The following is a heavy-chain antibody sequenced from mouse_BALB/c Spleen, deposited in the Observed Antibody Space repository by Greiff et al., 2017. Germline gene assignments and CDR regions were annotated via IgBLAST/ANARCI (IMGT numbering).Heavy chain of an antibody. D-gene: IGHD2-3*01. CDR3: ARRDGNYGYIDV. CDR2: ISYSGST. CDR1: GDSITSGY. J-gene: IGHJ1*01. V-gene: IGHV3-8*02. Sequence: EVTLMESGPSLVKPSQTLTLTCSVTGDSITSGYSNWIRKFPGNKLEYMGYISYSGSTYYNPSLKSRIFITLDTYKNQYYLQLNSVTTEDTATDNCARRDGNYGYIDVWGAGTTVTVSS.